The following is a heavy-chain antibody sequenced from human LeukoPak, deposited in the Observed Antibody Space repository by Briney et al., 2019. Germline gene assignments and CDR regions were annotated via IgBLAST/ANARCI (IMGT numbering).Heavy chain of an antibody. CDR3: AKGAYYYDSSGYIDY. Sequence: GGSLRLSCAASGFTFSSYWMSWVRQAPGKGLEWVSAISGSGGSTYYADSVKGRFTISRDNSKNTLYLQMNSLRAEDTAVYYCAKGAYYYDSSGYIDYWGQGTLVTVSS. V-gene: IGHV3-23*01. J-gene: IGHJ4*02. CDR1: GFTFSSYW. CDR2: ISGSGGST. D-gene: IGHD3-22*01.